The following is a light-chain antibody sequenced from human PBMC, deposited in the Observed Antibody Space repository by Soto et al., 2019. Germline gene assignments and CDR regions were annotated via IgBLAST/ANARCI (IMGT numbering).Light chain of an antibody. CDR3: HQSDTYRVT. CDR1: QNISTW. V-gene: IGKV1D-16*01. CDR2: GAS. Sequence: DIQMTQSPSSLSASVGDRVTITCRARQNISTWLVWYQDRPGKAPKSLIFGASSLERVVPSRFSCSGSGIDFTLLSSSPPPEDFAAYYGHQSDTYRVTFGGGTKVEI. J-gene: IGKJ4*01.